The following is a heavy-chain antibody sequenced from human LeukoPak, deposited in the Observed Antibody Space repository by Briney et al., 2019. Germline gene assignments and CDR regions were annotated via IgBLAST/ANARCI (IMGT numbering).Heavy chain of an antibody. V-gene: IGHV3-74*01. CDR1: GFTLSNYW. CDR3: ARGGYDGFDY. D-gene: IGHD5-12*01. CDR2: INSDGTTT. Sequence: GGSLRLSCAASGFTLSNYWMHWVRQAPGKGLVWVSLINSDGTTTSYADSVKGRFTISRDNAKNTLYLQMNSLRAEDTAVYYCARGGYDGFDYWGQGTLVTVSS. J-gene: IGHJ4*02.